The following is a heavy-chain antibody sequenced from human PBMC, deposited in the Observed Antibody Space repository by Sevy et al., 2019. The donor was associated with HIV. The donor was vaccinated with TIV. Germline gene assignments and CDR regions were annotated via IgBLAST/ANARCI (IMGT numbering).Heavy chain of an antibody. CDR1: GFTFSSHT. V-gene: IGHV3-64*01. J-gene: IGHJ4*02. CDR2: ISPNGGRT. Sequence: GGSLRLSCAASGFTFSSHTMLWVRQTPGKGLEYVSAISPNGGRTYSANSVKGGFTISRDNSNDILYLKMDSLRTEDMAVYYCARVAFRELLPNRLDSWGQGTLVTVSS. D-gene: IGHD1-7*01. CDR3: ARVAFRELLPNRLDS.